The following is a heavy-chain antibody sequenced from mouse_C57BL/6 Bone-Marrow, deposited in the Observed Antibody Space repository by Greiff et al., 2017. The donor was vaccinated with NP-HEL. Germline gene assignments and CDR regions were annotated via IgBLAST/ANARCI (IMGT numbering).Heavy chain of an antibody. D-gene: IGHD1-1*01. Sequence: EVMLVESGGGLVQPGGSLKLSCAASGFTFSDYYMYWVRQTPEKRLEWVAYISNGGGSTYYPDTVKGRFTISRDNAKNTLYLQMSRLKSEDTAMYYGARPLYYGSSPPWFACWGQGTLVTVSA. J-gene: IGHJ3*01. CDR1: GFTFSDYY. CDR3: ARPLYYGSSPPWFAC. CDR2: ISNGGGST. V-gene: IGHV5-12*01.